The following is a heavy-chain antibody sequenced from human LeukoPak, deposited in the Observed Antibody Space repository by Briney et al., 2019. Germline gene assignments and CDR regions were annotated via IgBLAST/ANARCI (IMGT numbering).Heavy chain of an antibody. CDR1: GYTFTSYA. J-gene: IGHJ4*02. CDR2: INTNTGNP. CDR3: AALLSGSQTDYYFDY. D-gene: IGHD1-26*01. V-gene: IGHV7-4-1*02. Sequence: ASVTVSFTASGYTFTSYAMNWVRQAPGQGLEWMGWINTNTGNPTYAQGFTGRFVFSLDTSVSTAYLQISSLKAEDTAVYYCAALLSGSQTDYYFDYWGQGTLVTVSS.